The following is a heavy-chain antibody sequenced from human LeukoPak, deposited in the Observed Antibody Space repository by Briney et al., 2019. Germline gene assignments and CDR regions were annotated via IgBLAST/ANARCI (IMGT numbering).Heavy chain of an antibody. CDR3: ARGSGWNFDY. J-gene: IGHJ4*02. V-gene: IGHV4-34*01. CDR2: INHSGST. Sequence: SETLSLTCAAYGGSFSGYYWSWIRQPPGKGLEWIGEINHSGSTNYNPSLKSRVTISVDTSKNQFSLKLSSVTAADTAVYYCARGSGWNFDYWGQGTLVTVPS. D-gene: IGHD6-19*01. CDR1: GGSFSGYY.